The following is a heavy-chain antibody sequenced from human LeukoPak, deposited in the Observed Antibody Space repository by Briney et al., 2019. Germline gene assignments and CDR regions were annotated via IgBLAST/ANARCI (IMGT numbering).Heavy chain of an antibody. J-gene: IGHJ4*02. D-gene: IGHD6-19*01. CDR2: INTNTGDP. V-gene: IGHV7-4-1*02. CDR1: GYTFTTYA. CDR3: ARESGSGWPNEADY. Sequence: GASGKASCNASGYTFTTYAINWVGQSPGQRLEWIGWINTNTGDPTYAQGFTGRFVFSLDTSVSTAYLQISSLKTEDTAVYYCARESGSGWPNEADYWGQGTLVTVSS.